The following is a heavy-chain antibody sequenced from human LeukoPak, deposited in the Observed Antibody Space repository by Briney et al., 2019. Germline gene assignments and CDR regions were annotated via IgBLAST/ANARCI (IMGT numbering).Heavy chain of an antibody. CDR1: GGSISSYY. D-gene: IGHD3-10*01. V-gene: IGHV4-59*01. J-gene: IGHJ4*02. CDR2: IYYSGST. Sequence: SETLSLTCTVSGGSISSYYWSWIRQPPGKGLEWIGYIYYSGSTNYNPSLKSRVTISVDTSKNQFSLKLSSVTAADTAVYYCARVIGELPFDYWGQGTLVTVSS. CDR3: ARVIGELPFDY.